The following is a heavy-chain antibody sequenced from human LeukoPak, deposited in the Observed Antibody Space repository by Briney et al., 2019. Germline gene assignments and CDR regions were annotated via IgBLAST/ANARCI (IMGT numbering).Heavy chain of an antibody. J-gene: IGHJ4*02. CDR1: GGSFSGYY. V-gene: IGHV4-34*01. CDR2: INHSGST. CDR3: ARGEIVDGYNSLLECVY. D-gene: IGHD5-24*01. Sequence: PSETLSLTCAVYGGSFSGYYWSWIRQPPGKGLEWIGEINHSGSTNYNPSLKSRVTISVDTSKNQFSLKLSSVTAADTAVYYCARGEIVDGYNSLLECVYWGQGTLVTVSS.